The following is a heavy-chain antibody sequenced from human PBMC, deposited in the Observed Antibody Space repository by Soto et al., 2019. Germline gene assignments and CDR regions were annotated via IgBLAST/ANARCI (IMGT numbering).Heavy chain of an antibody. Sequence: LGGSLRLSCAASGFNFGPFWMHWVRQAPGKGLVWVSHINSDGTTIVYADSVKGRFTISRDNAKNTLYLQMNSLRVEDTAVYFCVRDRGYPDSFDIWGPGTLVTVSS. D-gene: IGHD3-10*01. V-gene: IGHV3-74*01. J-gene: IGHJ3*02. CDR2: INSDGTTI. CDR1: GFNFGPFW. CDR3: VRDRGYPDSFDI.